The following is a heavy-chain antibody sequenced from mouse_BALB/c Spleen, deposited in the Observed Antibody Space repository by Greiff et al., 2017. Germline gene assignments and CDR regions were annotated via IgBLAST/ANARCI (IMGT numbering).Heavy chain of an antibody. CDR3: ARDYYGSAWYFDV. Sequence: DVMLVESGGGLVQPGGSRKLSCAASGFTFSSFGMHWVRQAPEKGLEWVAYISSGSSTIYYADTVKGRFTISRDNPKNTLFLQMTSLRSEDTAMYDCARDYYGSAWYFDVWGAGTTVTVSS. CDR2: ISSGSSTI. V-gene: IGHV5-17*02. J-gene: IGHJ1*01. D-gene: IGHD1-1*01. CDR1: GFTFSSFG.